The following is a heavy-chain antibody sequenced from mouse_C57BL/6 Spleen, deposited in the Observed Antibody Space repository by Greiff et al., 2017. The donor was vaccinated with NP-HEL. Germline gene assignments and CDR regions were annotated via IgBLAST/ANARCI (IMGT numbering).Heavy chain of an antibody. V-gene: IGHV1-26*01. D-gene: IGHD1-1*01. CDR1: GYTFTDYY. CDR3: ARNVGTTVLDY. J-gene: IGHJ2*01. CDR2: INPNNGGT. Sequence: VQLQQSGPELVKPGASVKISCKASGYTFTDYYMNWVKQSHGKSLEWIGDINPNNGGTSYNQKFKGKATLTVDKSSSTAYMELRSLTSEDSAVYYCARNVGTTVLDYWGQGTTLTVSS.